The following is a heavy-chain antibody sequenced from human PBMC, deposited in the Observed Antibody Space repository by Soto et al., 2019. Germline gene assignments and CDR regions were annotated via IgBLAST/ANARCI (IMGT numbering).Heavy chain of an antibody. J-gene: IGHJ4*02. CDR2: VHGGGST. V-gene: IGHV3-53*01. CDR3: AGRLTTAASLDY. D-gene: IGHD3-16*01. Sequence: VQLVESGGGLIQPGGSLRLSCAASGFTVSNNHMTWVRQAAGKGLELVSFVHGGGSTSYADSVKGRFTISRDNSKNTLYLQEDSLRAEDTAIYYCAGRLTTAASLDYWGRGTVVTVSS. CDR1: GFTVSNNH.